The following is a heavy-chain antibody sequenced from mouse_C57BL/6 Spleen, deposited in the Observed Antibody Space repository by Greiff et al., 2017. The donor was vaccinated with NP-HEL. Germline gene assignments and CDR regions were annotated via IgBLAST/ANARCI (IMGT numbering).Heavy chain of an antibody. CDR1: GYTFTSYW. J-gene: IGHJ3*01. CDR3: ASRGYYYGSSLAWFAY. D-gene: IGHD1-1*01. V-gene: IGHV1-50*01. Sequence: VQLQQPGAELVKPGASVKLSCKASGYTFTSYWMQWVKQRPGQGLEWIGEIDPSDSYTNYNQKFKGKATLTVDTSSSTAYMQLSSLTSEDSAVYYCASRGYYYGSSLAWFAYWGQGTLVTVSA. CDR2: IDPSDSYT.